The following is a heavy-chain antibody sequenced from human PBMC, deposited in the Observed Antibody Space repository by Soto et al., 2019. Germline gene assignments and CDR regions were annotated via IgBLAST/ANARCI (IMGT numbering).Heavy chain of an antibody. D-gene: IGHD6-6*01. Sequence: AGGSLRLSCAASGFTFSSYGMHWVRQAPGKGLEWVAVISYDGSNKYYADSVKGRFTISRDNSKNTLYLQMNSLRAEDTAVYYCAKDRTGSSSVYDYWGQGTLVTVSS. CDR2: ISYDGSNK. CDR3: AKDRTGSSSVYDY. V-gene: IGHV3-30*18. CDR1: GFTFSSYG. J-gene: IGHJ4*02.